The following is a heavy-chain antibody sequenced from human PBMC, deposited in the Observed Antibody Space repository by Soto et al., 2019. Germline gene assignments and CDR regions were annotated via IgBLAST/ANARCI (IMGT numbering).Heavy chain of an antibody. J-gene: IGHJ4*02. V-gene: IGHV3-23*01. CDR1: GFTFSSYA. CDR2: ISGSGGST. Sequence: EVQLLESGGGLVQPGGSLRLSCAASGFTFSSYAMSWVRQAPGKGLXXVSAISGSGGSTYYADSVKGRFTXSRDXSKXXXXXXXXXXRAEDTAVYYCASHDYGDYPGEFDYWGQGTLVTVSS. CDR3: ASHDYGDYPGEFDY. D-gene: IGHD4-17*01.